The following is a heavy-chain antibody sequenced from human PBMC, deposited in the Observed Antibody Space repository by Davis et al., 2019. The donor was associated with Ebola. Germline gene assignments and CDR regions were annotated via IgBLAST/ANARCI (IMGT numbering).Heavy chain of an antibody. CDR1: GFTFSSYA. D-gene: IGHD3-10*01. J-gene: IGHJ4*02. V-gene: IGHV3-30-3*01. CDR3: ARDRGVELWFRELSS. Sequence: PGGSLRLSCAASGFTFSSYAMHWVRQAPGKGLEWVAVISYDGSNKYYADSVKGRFTISRDNSKNTLYLQMNSLRAEDTAVYYCARDRGVELWFRELSSWGQGTLVTVSS. CDR2: ISYDGSNK.